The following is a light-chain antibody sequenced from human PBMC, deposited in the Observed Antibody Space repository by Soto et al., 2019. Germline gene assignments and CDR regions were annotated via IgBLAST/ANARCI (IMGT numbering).Light chain of an antibody. V-gene: IGLV2-8*01. CDR2: EVS. J-gene: IGLJ3*02. CDR1: SSDVGGYNY. CDR3: SSYTSSSTLVV. Sequence: QSVLTQPPSASGSPGQSVTISCTGTSSDVGGYNYVSWYQQHPGKAPKLMIYEVSKRPSGGPDRFSGSKSGNTASLTISGLQAEDEADYYCSSYTSSSTLVVFGGGTKLTVL.